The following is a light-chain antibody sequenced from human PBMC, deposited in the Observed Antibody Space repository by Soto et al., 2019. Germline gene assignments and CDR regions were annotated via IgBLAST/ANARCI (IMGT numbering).Light chain of an antibody. CDR3: QQYGSSPLT. CDR2: GAS. Sequence: EFVLTQSPGTLSVSPGERVTLACRASQSVSSRLFAWYQQKPGQTPRLLIYGASHRATGIPDRFSGSGSGTDYTLTINRVEPEDTAVYYCQQYGSSPLTFGQGTRLQIQ. V-gene: IGKV3-20*01. J-gene: IGKJ5*01. CDR1: QSVSSRL.